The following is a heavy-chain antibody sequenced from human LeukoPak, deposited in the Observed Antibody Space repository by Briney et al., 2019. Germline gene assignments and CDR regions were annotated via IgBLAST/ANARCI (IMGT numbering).Heavy chain of an antibody. CDR3: ARDGTQWLVPYYFDY. V-gene: IGHV3-7*01. Sequence: GGSLRLSCAASGFTFSSYLMSWVRQAPGKGLEWVANIKQDGSEKYYVDSVKGRFTISRDNAKNSLYLQMNSLRAEDTAVYYCARDGTQWLVPYYFDYWGQGTLVTVSS. CDR1: GFTFSSYL. CDR2: IKQDGSEK. J-gene: IGHJ4*02. D-gene: IGHD6-19*01.